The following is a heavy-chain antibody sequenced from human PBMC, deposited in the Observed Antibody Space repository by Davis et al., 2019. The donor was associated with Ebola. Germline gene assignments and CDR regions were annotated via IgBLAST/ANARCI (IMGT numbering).Heavy chain of an antibody. CDR1: GFVFSSYA. D-gene: IGHD3-10*01. Sequence: GESLKISCAASGFVFSSYAMSWVRQAPGKGLEWVSIISGSGDRTYYADSVKGRFTISRDNSKNTLYLQVNGLRAEDTAVYYCVRDYGRGWSSFYYYMDVCGKGTTVTVSS. V-gene: IGHV3-23*01. J-gene: IGHJ6*03. CDR3: VRDYGRGWSSFYYYMDV. CDR2: ISGSGDRT.